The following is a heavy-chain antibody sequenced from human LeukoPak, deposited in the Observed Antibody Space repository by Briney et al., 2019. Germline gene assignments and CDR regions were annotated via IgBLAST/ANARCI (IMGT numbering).Heavy chain of an antibody. CDR1: GFTFSSYR. CDR2: VTAGSSAK. Sequence: GGSLRLSCAASGFTFSSYRMNWVRQAPGQGLEWISYVTAGSSAKDYADSVKGRFVISRDNGQNSLYLQMNSLRVEDTAVYYCAKSRDAYNVLDSWGQGTLVTVPS. V-gene: IGHV3-48*01. D-gene: IGHD5-24*01. J-gene: IGHJ4*02. CDR3: AKSRDAYNVLDS.